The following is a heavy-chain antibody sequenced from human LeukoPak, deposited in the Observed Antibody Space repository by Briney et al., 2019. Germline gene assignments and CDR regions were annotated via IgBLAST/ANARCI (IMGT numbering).Heavy chain of an antibody. CDR1: GASISSYY. Sequence: SETLSLTCPVSGASISSYYWGWVRQPPGEGLEWVGSIHFSGSNNYNPSLRSRVTISVDQSKKQLSLKLSSVPAADTAVYHCARDLGGIYFDYSGQGPLVTAPS. J-gene: IGHJ4*02. CDR2: IHFSGSN. CDR3: ARDLGGIYFDY. V-gene: IGHV4-59*01. D-gene: IGHD1-26*01.